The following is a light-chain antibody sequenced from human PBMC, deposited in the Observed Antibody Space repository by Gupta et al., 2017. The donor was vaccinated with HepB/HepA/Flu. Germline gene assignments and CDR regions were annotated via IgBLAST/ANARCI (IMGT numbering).Light chain of an antibody. V-gene: IGKV1-39*01. Sequence: DIQVTQSTSSLSASIADRVTITCRTSQTISTYLNWYQQKPAKAPRLLIYAASNLQSGVPSRFSGSRSGTDFTLTISSLQSEDFATYYCQQRYSIPYTFGQGTKMEIK. CDR3: QQRYSIPYT. J-gene: IGKJ2*01. CDR2: AAS. CDR1: QTISTY.